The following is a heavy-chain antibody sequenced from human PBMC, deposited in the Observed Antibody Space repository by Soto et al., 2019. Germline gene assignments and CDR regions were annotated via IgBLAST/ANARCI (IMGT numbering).Heavy chain of an antibody. J-gene: IGHJ1*01. Sequence: GGSLRLSCAASGFTFSSYGMHWVRQAPGKGLEWVGGISYDGSNKYYADSVKGRFTISRDNSKNTPYLQMNSLTAEDTAEYYCAKGEQWVGREYFQHWGQGTLVNVSS. D-gene: IGHD6-19*01. CDR2: ISYDGSNK. CDR3: AKGEQWVGREYFQH. CDR1: GFTFSSYG. V-gene: IGHV3-30*18.